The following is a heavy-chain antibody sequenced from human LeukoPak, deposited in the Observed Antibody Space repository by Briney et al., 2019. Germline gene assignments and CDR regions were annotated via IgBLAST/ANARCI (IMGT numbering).Heavy chain of an antibody. CDR2: ISSSSSTI. CDR3: ARSTLYSSSDFDY. J-gene: IGHJ4*02. Sequence: GGSLRLSCAASGFAFSSYSMNWVRQAPGKGLEWLPYISSSSSTIYYTDSVKGRFTISRDNAKNSLYLQMNSLRAEDTAVYYCARSTLYSSSDFDYWGQGTLVTVSS. V-gene: IGHV3-48*01. D-gene: IGHD6-6*01. CDR1: GFAFSSYS.